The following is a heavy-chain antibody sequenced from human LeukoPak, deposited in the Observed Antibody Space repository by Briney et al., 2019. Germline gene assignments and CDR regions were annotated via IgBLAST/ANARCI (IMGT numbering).Heavy chain of an antibody. D-gene: IGHD6-13*01. CDR3: AKRDSSSWYEGDY. CDR2: ISYDGSNK. J-gene: IGHJ4*02. V-gene: IGHV3-30*18. Sequence: GRSLRLSCAASGSTFSSYGMHWVRQAPGKGLEWVAVISYDGSNKYYADSVKGRFTISRDNSKNTLYLQMNSLRAEDTAVYYCAKRDSSSWYEGDYWGQGTLVTVSS. CDR1: GSTFSSYG.